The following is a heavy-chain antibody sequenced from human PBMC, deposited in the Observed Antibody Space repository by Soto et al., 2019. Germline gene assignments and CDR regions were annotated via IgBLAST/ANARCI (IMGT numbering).Heavy chain of an antibody. D-gene: IGHD3-3*01. CDR3: AKSSTIFGVVPKPFDY. J-gene: IGHJ4*02. CDR2: ISGSGGST. CDR1: GLTFSGHA. Sequence: PGGSLRLSYAASGLTFSGHAMRWIRQAPGKGLEWVSAISGSGGSTYYADSVKGRFTISRDNSKNTLYLQMNSLRAEDTAVYYYAKSSTIFGVVPKPFDYWGQGSLVTVSS. V-gene: IGHV3-23*01.